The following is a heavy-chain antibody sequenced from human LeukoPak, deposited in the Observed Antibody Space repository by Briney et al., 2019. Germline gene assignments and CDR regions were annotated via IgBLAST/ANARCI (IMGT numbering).Heavy chain of an antibody. CDR3: AREGIAAAGSAYGMDV. CDR2: IYPGDSDT. V-gene: IGHV5-51*01. D-gene: IGHD6-13*01. Sequence: GESLKISCQASGYRFISYWIGWVRQMPGKGLEWIGMIYPGDSDTRYSPSFQGQVTISADKSIGTAYLQWSSLKASDTAMYYCAREGIAAAGSAYGMDVWGQGTTVTVSS. CDR1: GYRFISYW. J-gene: IGHJ6*02.